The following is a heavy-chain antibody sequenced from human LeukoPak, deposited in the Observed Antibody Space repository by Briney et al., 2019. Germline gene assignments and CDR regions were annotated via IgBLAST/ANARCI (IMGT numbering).Heavy chain of an antibody. J-gene: IGHJ6*02. Sequence: PGGSLRLSCAASGFTFSSYAMSWVRQAPGKGLEWVAVISYDESNEYYADSVKGRFTISRDNSKNTVYLQMNSLRAEDTAVYYYANLNGDYGLGHYHGMDVWGQGTTVTVSS. CDR1: GFTFSSYA. CDR3: ANLNGDYGLGHYHGMDV. D-gene: IGHD4-17*01. CDR2: ISYDESNE. V-gene: IGHV3-30*18.